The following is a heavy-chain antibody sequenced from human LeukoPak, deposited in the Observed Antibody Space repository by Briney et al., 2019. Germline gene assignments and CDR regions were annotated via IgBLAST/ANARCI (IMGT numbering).Heavy chain of an antibody. CDR2: ISSTSSTI. V-gene: IGHV3-48*04. D-gene: IGHD3-3*01. CDR1: GFTFSSYS. J-gene: IGHJ3*02. Sequence: GGSLRLSCAASGFTFSSYSMNWVRQAPGKGLEWVSYISSTSSTIYYADSVKGRFTISRDNAKNSLYLQMNSLRAEDTAVYYCAREQNTLGPPYYDFWSGYSDAFDIWGQGTMVTVSS. CDR3: AREQNTLGPPYYDFWSGYSDAFDI.